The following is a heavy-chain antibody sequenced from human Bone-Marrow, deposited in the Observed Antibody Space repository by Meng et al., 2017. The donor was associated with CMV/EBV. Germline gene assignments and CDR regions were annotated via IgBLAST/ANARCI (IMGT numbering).Heavy chain of an antibody. Sequence: GESLKISCAASGFTFSSYGMHWVRQAPGKGLEWVAFIRYDGSNKYYADSVKGRFTISRDNSKNTLYLQMNSLRAEDTAVYYCAKDQVAAAAYYYYYWGQGTLVTVSS. CDR2: IRYDGSNK. J-gene: IGHJ4*02. CDR1: GFTFSSYG. D-gene: IGHD6-13*01. CDR3: AKDQVAAAAYYYYY. V-gene: IGHV3-30*02.